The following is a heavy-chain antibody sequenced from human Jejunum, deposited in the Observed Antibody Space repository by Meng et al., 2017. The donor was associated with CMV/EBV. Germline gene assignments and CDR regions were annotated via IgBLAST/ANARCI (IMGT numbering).Heavy chain of an antibody. Sequence: GSLSGYYWSWIRQPPGKGLEWIGEINHSGSTNYNPSLKSRVTISVDTSKNQFSLKLSSVTAADTAVYYCARRQRLRFLEWLLPVGRGQGTLVTVSS. J-gene: IGHJ4*02. D-gene: IGHD3-3*01. CDR3: ARRQRLRFLEWLLPVG. CDR2: INHSGST. V-gene: IGHV4-34*01. CDR1: GSLSGYY.